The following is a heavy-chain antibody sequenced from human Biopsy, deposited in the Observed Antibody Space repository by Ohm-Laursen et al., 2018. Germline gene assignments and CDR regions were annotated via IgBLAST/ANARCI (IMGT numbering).Heavy chain of an antibody. CDR1: GFPFSDYY. Sequence: SLRLSCAASGFPFSDYYMRWIRQAPGKGLEWVSYISSGGTTIYYADSVKGRFTVSRDNAKNSLYLQMNSLRADDTVVYFCARARDDFVVVPATFFDFWGQGTLVTVSS. J-gene: IGHJ4*02. V-gene: IGHV3-11*01. CDR2: ISSGGTTI. CDR3: ARARDDFVVVPATFFDF. D-gene: IGHD2-2*01.